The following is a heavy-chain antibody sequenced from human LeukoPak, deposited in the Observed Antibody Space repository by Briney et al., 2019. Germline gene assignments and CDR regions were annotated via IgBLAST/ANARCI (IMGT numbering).Heavy chain of an antibody. J-gene: IGHJ4*02. V-gene: IGHV3-49*03. D-gene: IGHD6-6*01. Sequence: GRSLRLSCTASGFTFGDYAMSWFRQAPGKGLEWVGFIRSKAYGGTTEYAASVKGRFTISRDDSKSIAYLQMNSLKTEDTAVYYCTRVLGIAARPFDYWGQGTLATVSS. CDR1: GFTFGDYA. CDR2: IRSKAYGGTT. CDR3: TRVLGIAARPFDY.